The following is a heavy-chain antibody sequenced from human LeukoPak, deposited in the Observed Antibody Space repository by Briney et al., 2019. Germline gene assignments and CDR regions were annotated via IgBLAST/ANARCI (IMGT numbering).Heavy chain of an antibody. J-gene: IGHJ4*02. D-gene: IGHD5-18*01. CDR1: GGSISSYY. Sequence: SETLSLTCTVSGGSISSYYWSWIRQPPGKGLEWIGYIYYSGSTNYNPSLKSRVTISVDTSKNQFSLKLSSVTAADTAVYYCVTGFTTMAVDYFDYWGQGTLVTVSP. CDR2: IYYSGST. V-gene: IGHV4-59*08. CDR3: VTGFTTMAVDYFDY.